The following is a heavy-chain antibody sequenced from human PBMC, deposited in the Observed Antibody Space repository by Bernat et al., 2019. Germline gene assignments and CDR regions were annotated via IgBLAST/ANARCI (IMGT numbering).Heavy chain of an antibody. D-gene: IGHD3-3*01. CDR3: ARDHTIFGVVALGY. V-gene: IGHV3-33*01. CDR1: GFTFSSYG. Sequence: QVQLVESGGGVVQPGRSLRLSCAASGFTFSSYGMHWVRQAPGKGLEWVAVIWYDGSNKYYADSVKGRFTISRDNSKNTLYLQMNSLRAEDTAVYYCARDHTIFGVVALGYWGQGTLVTVSS. J-gene: IGHJ4*02. CDR2: IWYDGSNK.